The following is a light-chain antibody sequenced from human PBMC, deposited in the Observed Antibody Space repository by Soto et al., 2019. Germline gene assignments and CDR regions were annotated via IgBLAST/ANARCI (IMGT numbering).Light chain of an antibody. CDR2: GAS. J-gene: IGKJ4*01. CDR1: QSVSSN. Sequence: EIVMTQSPATLSVSPGERATLSCRASQSVSSNLAWYQQKTGQAPRLLIYGASTRATGIPARFSGSWSGTEFTLTISSLQSEDFAVYYCQQYNNWPPLTFGGGTKVDIK. CDR3: QQYNNWPPLT. V-gene: IGKV3-15*01.